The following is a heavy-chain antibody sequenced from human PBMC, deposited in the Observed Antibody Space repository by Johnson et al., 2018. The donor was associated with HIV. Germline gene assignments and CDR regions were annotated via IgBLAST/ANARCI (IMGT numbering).Heavy chain of an antibody. CDR2: IRYDGSNK. Sequence: VQLVESGGGVVQPGGSLRLSCAASGFTFSSYGMHWVRQAPGKGLEWVAFIRYDGSNKYYADSVKGRFTISRDNSKNTVYLQMNSLRPEDTAVYYCAKDLVFYVPRSESYYKVFYAFHIWGQGTMVTVAS. D-gene: IGHD3-10*01. CDR3: AKDLVFYVPRSESYYKVFYAFHI. V-gene: IGHV3-30*02. CDR1: GFTFSSYG. J-gene: IGHJ3*02.